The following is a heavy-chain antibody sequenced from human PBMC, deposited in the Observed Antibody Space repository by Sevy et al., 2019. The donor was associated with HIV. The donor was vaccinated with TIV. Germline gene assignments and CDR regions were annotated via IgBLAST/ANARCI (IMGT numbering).Heavy chain of an antibody. Sequence: GWSLRLSCTASGFTFSSYAMSWVRQAPGKGLEWVSAISGSGGSTYYADSVKGRFTISRDNSKNTLYLQMNSLRAEDTAVYYCAKVNRGYYYYGMDVWGQGTTVTVSS. CDR3: AKVNRGYYYYGMDV. D-gene: IGHD3-10*01. J-gene: IGHJ6*02. V-gene: IGHV3-23*01. CDR2: ISGSGGST. CDR1: GFTFSSYA.